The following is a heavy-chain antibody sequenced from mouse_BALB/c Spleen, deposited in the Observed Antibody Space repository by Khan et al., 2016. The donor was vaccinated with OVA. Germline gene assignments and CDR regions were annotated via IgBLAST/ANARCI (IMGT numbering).Heavy chain of an antibody. Sequence: QVQLQQSGAELVRPGASVKLSCKASGYTFTSFWMNWVKLRPGQSLEWIGMIDPSDNKTHYNQMFKDKATLTVDKSSNTAYMQLSSLTSDDSAVYFCARGGYGTSFAFWGQGTLVTVSP. CDR2: IDPSDNKT. J-gene: IGHJ3*01. V-gene: IGHV1-61*01. CDR3: ARGGYGTSFAF. CDR1: GYTFTSFW. D-gene: IGHD2-1*01.